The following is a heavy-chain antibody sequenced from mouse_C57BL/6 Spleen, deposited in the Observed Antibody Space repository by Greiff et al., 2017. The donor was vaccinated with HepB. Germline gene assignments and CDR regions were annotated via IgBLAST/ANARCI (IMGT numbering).Heavy chain of an antibody. D-gene: IGHD2-3*01. J-gene: IGHJ4*01. CDR1: GYTFTSYW. Sequence: VQLQQPGAELVMPGASVKLSCKASGYTFTSYWMHWVKQRPGQGLEWIGEIDPSDSYTNYNQKFKGKSTLTVDKSSSTAYMQLSSLTSEDSAVYYCARGWSPYAMDYWGQGTSVTVSS. V-gene: IGHV1-69*01. CDR3: ARGWSPYAMDY. CDR2: IDPSDSYT.